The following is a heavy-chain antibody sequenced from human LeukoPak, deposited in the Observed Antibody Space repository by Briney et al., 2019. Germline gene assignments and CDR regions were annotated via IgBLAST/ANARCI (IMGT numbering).Heavy chain of an antibody. CDR3: AKDRTSSTDCPRFDP. V-gene: IGHV3-23*01. D-gene: IGHD2-2*01. CDR1: GFTFSSYA. CDR2: IGGSGGST. Sequence: GGSLRLSCAASGFTFSSYAMSWVRQAPGKGLEWVSVIGGSGGSTYYADSVKGRFTISRDNSKNTLYLQMNSLRAEDTAMYYCAKDRTSSTDCPRFDPWGQGTLVTVSS. J-gene: IGHJ5*02.